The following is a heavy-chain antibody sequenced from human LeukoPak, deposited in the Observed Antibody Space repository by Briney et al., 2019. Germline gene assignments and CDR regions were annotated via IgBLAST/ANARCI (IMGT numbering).Heavy chain of an antibody. J-gene: IGHJ5*02. V-gene: IGHV1-2*02. CDR3: ARELWFGELSPNNWFDP. Sequence: ASVKVSCKASGYTFTGYYMHWVRQAPGQGLEWMGWINPNSGGTNYAQKFQGRVTMTRDTSISTAYMELSRLRSDDTAVYYCARELWFGELSPNNWFDPWAREPWSPSPQ. D-gene: IGHD3-10*01. CDR2: INPNSGGT. CDR1: GYTFTGYY.